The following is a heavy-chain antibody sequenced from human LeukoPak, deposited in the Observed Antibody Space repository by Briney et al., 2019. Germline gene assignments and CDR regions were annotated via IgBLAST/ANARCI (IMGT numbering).Heavy chain of an antibody. J-gene: IGHJ6*03. D-gene: IGHD3-16*01. CDR1: GFTFSSYG. V-gene: IGHV3-33*06. CDR2: IWYDGSNE. Sequence: GGSLRLSCAASGFTFSSYGMHWVRQAPGKGLEWVAVIWYDGSNEYYADSVKGPFTISRDNSNNTLYLQMNSLRAEDTAVYYCAKALGGNYYYYMDVWGKGTTVTVSS. CDR3: AKALGGNYYYYMDV.